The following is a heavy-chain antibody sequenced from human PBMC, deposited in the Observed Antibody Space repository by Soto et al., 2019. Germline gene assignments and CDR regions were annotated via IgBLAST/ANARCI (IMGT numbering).Heavy chain of an antibody. CDR1: GYTFTSYG. D-gene: IGHD2-21*01. CDR3: ARDRSTIPRCNTHHFDG. Sequence: QEQLVQSGGEVTKPGASVKVSCKASGYTFTSYGISWVRQAPGQGLEWMGWISVYSCNTKYAEKFPCRLTLATQTSRSRVYMELRSLASVDTSVYYGARDRSTIPRCNTHHFDGWRQGTTV. V-gene: IGHV1-18*04. CDR2: ISVYSCNT. J-gene: IGHJ3*01.